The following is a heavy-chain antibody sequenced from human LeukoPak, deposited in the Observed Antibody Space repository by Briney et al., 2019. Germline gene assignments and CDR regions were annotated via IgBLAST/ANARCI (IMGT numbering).Heavy chain of an antibody. V-gene: IGHV1-2*02. D-gene: IGHD2-8*01. CDR1: GYTFTGYY. Sequence: GASVKVSCKASGYTFTGYYMHWVRQAPGQGLEWMGWINPNSGGTNYAQKFQGRVTMTRDTSISTAYMELSRLRSDDTAVYYCARETCTNGVCYTSPLGYWGQGTLVTVSS. CDR2: INPNSGGT. CDR3: ARETCTNGVCYTSPLGY. J-gene: IGHJ4*02.